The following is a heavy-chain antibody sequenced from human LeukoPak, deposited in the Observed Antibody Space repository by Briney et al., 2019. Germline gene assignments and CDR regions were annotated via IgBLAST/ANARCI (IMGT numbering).Heavy chain of an antibody. V-gene: IGHV4-34*01. J-gene: IGHJ4*02. CDR2: INHSGST. D-gene: IGHD3-3*01. Sequence: SETLSLTCAVYGGSFSGYYWSWIRQPPGKGLEWIGEINHSGSTNYNPSLKSRVTISVDTSKNQFSLKLSSVTAADTAVYYCARGGHYDFWSGLPSQPYYFDYWGQGTLVTVSS. CDR3: ARGGHYDFWSGLPSQPYYFDY. CDR1: GGSFSGYY.